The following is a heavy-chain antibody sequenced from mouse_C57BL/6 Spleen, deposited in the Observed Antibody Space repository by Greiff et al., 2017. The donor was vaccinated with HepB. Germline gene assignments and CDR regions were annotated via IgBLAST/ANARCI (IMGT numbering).Heavy chain of an antibody. V-gene: IGHV1-26*01. CDR1: GYTFTDYY. Sequence: EVQLQQSGPELVKPGASVKISCKASGYTFTDYYMNWVKQSHGQSLEWIGDINPNNGGTSYNQKFKGKATLTVDKSSSTAYMELRSLTSEDSAVYYCAREGGYGNYEFAYWGQGTLVTVSA. D-gene: IGHD2-1*01. CDR3: AREGGYGNYEFAY. CDR2: INPNNGGT. J-gene: IGHJ3*01.